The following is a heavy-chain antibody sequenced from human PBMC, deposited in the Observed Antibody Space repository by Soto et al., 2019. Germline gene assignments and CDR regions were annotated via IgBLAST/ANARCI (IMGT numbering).Heavy chain of an antibody. Sequence: GGSLRLSCAASGFIFSNYAVHWVRQAPGKGLEYVSSLDNNGNKIYYADSVKGRFTISRDNAKSTVYLQMGSLRGDDMAVYYCARRLVDGTSNWYFDLWGRGTLVTVSS. CDR1: GFIFSNYA. D-gene: IGHD6-6*01. CDR3: ARRLVDGTSNWYFDL. CDR2: LDNNGNKI. V-gene: IGHV3-64*02. J-gene: IGHJ2*01.